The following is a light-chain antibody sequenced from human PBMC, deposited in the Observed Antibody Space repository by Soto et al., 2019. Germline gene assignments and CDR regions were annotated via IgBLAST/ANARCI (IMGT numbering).Light chain of an antibody. Sequence: QLVLTQPPSVSEAPRQRVTISCSVSSSNIGNNAVNWYQQLPGKAPKLLIYYDDLLPSGVSDRFSGSKSGTSASLAISGLQSEDEADYYCAAWDDSLNGVVFGGGTKLTVL. CDR3: AAWDDSLNGVV. CDR1: SSNIGNNA. CDR2: YDD. V-gene: IGLV1-36*01. J-gene: IGLJ2*01.